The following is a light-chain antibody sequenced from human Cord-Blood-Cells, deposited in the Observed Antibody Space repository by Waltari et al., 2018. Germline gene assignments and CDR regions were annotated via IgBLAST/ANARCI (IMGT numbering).Light chain of an antibody. Sequence: SYELTHPPSVSVSPGQTARITCSGDALPKPYASWYQQKPGQAPVLVIYKDSERPSGIPERFSGSSSGTTVTLTISGVQAEDEADYYCQSADSSGTYPVFGGGTKLTVL. J-gene: IGLJ2*01. V-gene: IGLV3-25*02. CDR1: ALPKPY. CDR2: KDS. CDR3: QSADSSGTYPV.